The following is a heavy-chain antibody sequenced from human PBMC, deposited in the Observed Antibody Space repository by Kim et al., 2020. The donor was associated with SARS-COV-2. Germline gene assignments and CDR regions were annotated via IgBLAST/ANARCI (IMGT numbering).Heavy chain of an antibody. Sequence: GGSLRLSCAASGFTFSNYWMNWVRQAPGKGLAWVSRINSGGSITDYADSVKGRFTISRDNAKNTLYLQMNSLRADDTAVYYCAKSPSWASGGFDMWGQGTVVTVSS. CDR2: INSGGSIT. D-gene: IGHD6-25*01. V-gene: IGHV3-74*01. J-gene: IGHJ3*02. CDR1: GFTFSNYW. CDR3: AKSPSWASGGFDM.